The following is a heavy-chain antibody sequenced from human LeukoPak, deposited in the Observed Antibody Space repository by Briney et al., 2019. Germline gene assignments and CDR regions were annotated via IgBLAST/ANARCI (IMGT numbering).Heavy chain of an antibody. V-gene: IGHV4-39*07. D-gene: IGHD3-22*01. CDR1: GASINSGSNY. Sequence: PSETLSLTCRVSGASINSGSNYWGWIRQPPGKTLEWIGSIYSSGSTYYNPSLKSRVIIMIDTPKNHFSLTLSSVTAADTAVYYCAPPPYYYEANGYSVAWGQGTLVTVSS. CDR2: IYSSGST. CDR3: APPPYYYEANGYSVA. J-gene: IGHJ5*02.